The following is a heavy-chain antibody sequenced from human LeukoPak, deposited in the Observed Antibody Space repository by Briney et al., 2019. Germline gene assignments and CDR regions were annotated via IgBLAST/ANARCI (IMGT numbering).Heavy chain of an antibody. CDR3: ANGDDSSGCYYSWTY. Sequence: GGSLSLSCAASGFTFHDYAMHWVRQAPGKGLEWVSGIRWNSGGIAYADSVKGRFTISRDNAKNSLYLQMNSLRAEDTALYYCANGDDSSGCYYSWTYWGQGTLVTVSS. D-gene: IGHD3-22*01. V-gene: IGHV3-9*01. CDR2: IRWNSGGI. J-gene: IGHJ4*02. CDR1: GFTFHDYA.